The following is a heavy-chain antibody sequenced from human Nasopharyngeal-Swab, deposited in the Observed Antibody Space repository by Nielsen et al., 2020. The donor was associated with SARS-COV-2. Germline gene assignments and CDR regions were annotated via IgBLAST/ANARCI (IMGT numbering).Heavy chain of an antibody. CDR3: ARGGRGIFGVVTNFDY. J-gene: IGHJ4*02. CDR2: IYSSGST. D-gene: IGHD3-3*01. V-gene: IGHV4-59*01. Sequence: WIRQPPGKGLEWIGYIYSSGSTNYNPSLKSRVTISVDTSKNQFSLKLSSVTAADTAVYYCARGGRGIFGVVTNFDYWGQGTLVTVSS.